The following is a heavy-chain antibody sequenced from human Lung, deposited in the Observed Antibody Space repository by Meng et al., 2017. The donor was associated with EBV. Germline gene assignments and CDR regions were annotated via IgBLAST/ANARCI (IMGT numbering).Heavy chain of an antibody. V-gene: IGHV4-34*01. CDR1: CGSFRGYC. D-gene: IGHD6-13*01. CDR3: ARDGCSSNLGY. CDR2: NNHSGCT. J-gene: IGHJ4*02. Sequence: QEWGGGMLTPCETLAISCACDCGSFRGYCVSGIAQPPGKGIETSRENNHSGCTNYNPSLKSRVTITGDTSKNQFSLKLSYMTAAYSAVYYCARDGCSSNLGYWGQGTLVTVFS.